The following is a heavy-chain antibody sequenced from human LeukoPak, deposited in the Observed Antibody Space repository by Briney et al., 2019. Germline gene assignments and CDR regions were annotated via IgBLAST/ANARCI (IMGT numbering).Heavy chain of an antibody. CDR3: ARDGGRAFDI. D-gene: IGHD3-16*01. J-gene: IGHJ3*02. CDR1: GFTFSSYS. V-gene: IGHV3-21*01. Sequence: GGSLRLSCAASGFTFSSYSMNWVRQAPGKGLEWVSSISSSSSYIYYADSVKGRFTISRDNAKNSLYLQMNSLRAGDTAVYYCARDGGRAFDIWGQGTMVTVSS. CDR2: ISSSSSYI.